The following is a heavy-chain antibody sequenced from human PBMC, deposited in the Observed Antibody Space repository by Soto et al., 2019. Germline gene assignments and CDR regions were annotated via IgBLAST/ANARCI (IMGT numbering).Heavy chain of an antibody. CDR1: GFSVSSKY. CDR2: LYTGGTI. J-gene: IGHJ4*02. Sequence: GGSLRLSCAASGFSVSSKYMSWVRQAPDKGLEWVSVLYTGGTIFYTDSVRGRFTISRNSSNNTLYLQMNSLRAEDTAVYYCARGCGGGSCYSDWDYWGQGTLVTVSS. D-gene: IGHD2-15*01. CDR3: ARGCGGGSCYSDWDY. V-gene: IGHV3-53*01.